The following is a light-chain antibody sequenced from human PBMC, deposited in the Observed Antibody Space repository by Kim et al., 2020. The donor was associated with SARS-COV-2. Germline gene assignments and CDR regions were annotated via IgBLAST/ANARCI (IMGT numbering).Light chain of an antibody. CDR1: LGVRSSY. J-gene: IGKJ2*01. CDR2: ATS. V-gene: IGKV3-20*01. CDR3: QQYGSSPRT. Sequence: LSPGQRATLYCRASLGVRSSYSAWYQQKPGQAPRRLIYATSSSATGIPDRFRGGGSGTDFTLTISRLEPEDFAVYYCQQYGSSPRTFGQGTKLEI.